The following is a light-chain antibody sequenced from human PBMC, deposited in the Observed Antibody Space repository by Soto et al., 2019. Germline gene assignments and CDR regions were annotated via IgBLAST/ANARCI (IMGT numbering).Light chain of an antibody. V-gene: IGKV3-20*01. CDR2: GAS. CDR3: QQFGSSPAT. CDR1: QSVTSSN. J-gene: IGKJ1*01. Sequence: EIVLTQSPGTLSLSPGERATLSCRASQSVTSSNLAWYQQRPGQAPRLLIYGASSRATGIPDRFSGSGSGTDFTLTISRLEPEYFAVYYCQQFGSSPATFGHGTKVEIK.